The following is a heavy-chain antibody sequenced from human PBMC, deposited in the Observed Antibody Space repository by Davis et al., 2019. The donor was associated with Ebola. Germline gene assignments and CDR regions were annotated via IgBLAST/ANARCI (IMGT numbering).Heavy chain of an antibody. CDR1: GFTFSSYA. CDR2: ISYDGNTK. J-gene: IGHJ4*02. D-gene: IGHD3-10*01. CDR3: AKDRFGELFTPSW. Sequence: GESLKISCAASGFTFSSYAMHWVRQAPSKGLEWVAVISYDGNTKYYADSVKGRFTISRDNSKNTLYLQMNSLRAEDTAVYYCAKDRFGELFTPSWGGQGTLVTVSS. V-gene: IGHV3-30*04.